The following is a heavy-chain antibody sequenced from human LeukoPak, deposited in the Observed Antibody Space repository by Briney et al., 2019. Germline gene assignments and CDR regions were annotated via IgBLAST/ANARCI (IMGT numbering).Heavy chain of an antibody. CDR2: INTNTGNP. D-gene: IGHD6-19*01. CDR1: GYTFTSYA. Sequence: ASVKVSCKASGYTFTSYAMNWVRQAPGQGLEWMGWINTNTGNPTYAQGFTGRFVFSLDTSVSTAYLQISSLKAEDTAVYYCARTPISSGWYWEIFDYWGQGTLVTVSS. V-gene: IGHV7-4-1*02. J-gene: IGHJ4*02. CDR3: ARTPISSGWYWEIFDY.